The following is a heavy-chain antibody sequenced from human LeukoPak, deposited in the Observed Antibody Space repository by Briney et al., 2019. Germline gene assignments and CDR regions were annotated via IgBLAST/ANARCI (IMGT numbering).Heavy chain of an antibody. CDR1: GYTLTELS. CDR2: FDPEDGET. V-gene: IGHV1-24*01. Sequence: ASVKVSCKVSGYTLTELSMHWVRQAPGKGLEWMGGFDPEDGETIYAQKFQGRVTMTEDTSTDTAYMELSSLRSEDTAVYYCARNIWVGESSDAFDIWGQGTMVTVSS. CDR3: ARNIWVGESSDAFDI. D-gene: IGHD3-10*01. J-gene: IGHJ3*02.